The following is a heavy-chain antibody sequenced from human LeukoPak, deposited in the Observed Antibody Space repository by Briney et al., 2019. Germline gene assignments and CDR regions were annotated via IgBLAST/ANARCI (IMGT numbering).Heavy chain of an antibody. CDR3: AKESGKFDY. Sequence: GGSLRLSCVASGLPIADFAMHCVRQAPGKGLEWVSLISGDGVSTFYADSVKGRFSISRDNSKNSLYLEMNSLRTEDAAMYYCAKESGKFDYWGQGTLVAVSS. J-gene: IGHJ4*02. V-gene: IGHV3-43*02. CDR1: GLPIADFA. CDR2: ISGDGVST.